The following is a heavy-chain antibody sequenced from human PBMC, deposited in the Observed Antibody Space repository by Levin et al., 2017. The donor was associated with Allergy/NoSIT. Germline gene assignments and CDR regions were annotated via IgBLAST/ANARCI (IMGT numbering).Heavy chain of an antibody. CDR3: ARGRYESAVAGKEGGMDV. D-gene: IGHD6-19*01. CDR2: INHSGST. V-gene: IGHV4-34*01. CDR1: GGSFSGYY. Sequence: SQTLSLTCAVYGGSFSGYYWSWIRQPPGKGLEWIGEINHSGSTNYNPSLKSRVTISVDTSKNQFSLKLSSVTAADTAVYYCARGRYESAVAGKEGGMDVWGQGTTVTVSS. J-gene: IGHJ6*02.